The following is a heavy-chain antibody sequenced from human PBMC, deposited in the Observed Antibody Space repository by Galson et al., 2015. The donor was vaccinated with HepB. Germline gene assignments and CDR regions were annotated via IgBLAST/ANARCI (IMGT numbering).Heavy chain of an antibody. CDR2: IYSGGST. D-gene: IGHD3-10*01. J-gene: IGHJ5*02. CDR3: ARTRPGFRENHPSNWFDP. V-gene: IGHV3-53*01. CDR1: GFTVSSNY. Sequence: SLRLSCAASGFTVSSNYISWVRQAPGKGLEWVSVIYSGGSTYYADSVKGRFTISRDNSKNTLYLQMNSLRAEDTAVYYCARTRPGFRENHPSNWFDPWGQGTLVTVSS.